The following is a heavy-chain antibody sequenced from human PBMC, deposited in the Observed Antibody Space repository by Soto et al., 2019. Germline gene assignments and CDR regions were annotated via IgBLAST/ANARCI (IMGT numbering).Heavy chain of an antibody. V-gene: IGHV1-2*04. J-gene: IGHJ4*02. D-gene: IGHD6-13*01. CDR1: GYTFTGYY. Sequence: QVQLVQSGAEVRKPGASVKVSCEASGYTFTGYYMHWVRQAPGQGLEWMGWINPNSGGTNYAQKFQGWVTMTRDTSISTAYMELSRLRSDDTAVYYCARVAAAAGTGVDYWGQGTLVTVSS. CDR3: ARVAAAAGTGVDY. CDR2: INPNSGGT.